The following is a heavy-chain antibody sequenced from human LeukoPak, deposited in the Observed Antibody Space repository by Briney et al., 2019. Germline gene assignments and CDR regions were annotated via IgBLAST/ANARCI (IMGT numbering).Heavy chain of an antibody. D-gene: IGHD5-12*01. J-gene: IGHJ6*04. CDR1: GGSISNYY. CDR2: IYTSGST. Sequence: SETLSLTCTVSGGSISNYYWSWIRQPAGKGLEWIGRIYTSGSTNYNPSLKSRVTMSVDTSKNQFSLKLSSVTAADTAVYYCARDGPRIPSTIVATSLLGGSRDVWGKGTTVTVSS. CDR3: ARDGPRIPSTIVATSLLGGSRDV. V-gene: IGHV4-4*07.